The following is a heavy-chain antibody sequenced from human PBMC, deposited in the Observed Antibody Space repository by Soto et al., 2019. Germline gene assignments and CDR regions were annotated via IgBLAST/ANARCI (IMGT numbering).Heavy chain of an antibody. Sequence: EVQLVESGGGLVKPGGSLRLSCAASGFTFSNAWMSWVRQAPGKGLEWVGRIKSKTDGGTTDYAAPVKGRFTISRDDSKNMLYLQMNSLKTEDTAVYYCTTDFRGIAAAGFDYWGQGTLVTVSS. CDR3: TTDFRGIAAAGFDY. J-gene: IGHJ4*02. V-gene: IGHV3-15*01. D-gene: IGHD6-13*01. CDR1: GFTFSNAW. CDR2: IKSKTDGGTT.